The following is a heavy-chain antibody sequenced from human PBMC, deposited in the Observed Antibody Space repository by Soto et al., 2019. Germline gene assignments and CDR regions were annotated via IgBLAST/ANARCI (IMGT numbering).Heavy chain of an antibody. J-gene: IGHJ4*02. CDR2: IYPGDSDT. CDR3: LRGVPRYSSNWDFDY. CDR1: GYSFTTYW. D-gene: IGHD6-13*01. V-gene: IGHV5-51*01. Sequence: EVQLVQSGAEVKKPGESLIISCQGSGYSFTTYWIAWVRQMPGKGLEWMGIIYPGDSDTRYSPSFQGQVTISADTSISTAYWQWSSLKASDSAMYYCLRGVPRYSSNWDFDYWGQGTLVTVPS.